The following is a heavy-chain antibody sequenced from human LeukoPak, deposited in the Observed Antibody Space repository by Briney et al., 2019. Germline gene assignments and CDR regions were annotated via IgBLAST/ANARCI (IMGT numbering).Heavy chain of an antibody. Sequence: SETLSLTCAVYGGSFSGYYWSWIRQPPGKGLEWIGEINHSGSTNYNPSLKSRVTISVDTSKNQFSLKLSSVTAADTAVYYCAKMSYGSGSYYKGGFGYWGQGTLVTVSS. CDR3: AKMSYGSGSYYKGGFGY. J-gene: IGHJ4*02. V-gene: IGHV4-34*01. D-gene: IGHD3-10*01. CDR2: INHSGST. CDR1: GGSFSGYY.